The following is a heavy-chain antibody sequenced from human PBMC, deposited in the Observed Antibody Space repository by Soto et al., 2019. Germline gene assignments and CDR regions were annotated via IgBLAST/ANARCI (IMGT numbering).Heavy chain of an antibody. Sequence: QVQLQQWGAGPLRPLETLSLTCGVSGGSFSGYYWAWIRQSPGKGLEWIGEINDRGSINYNPSLKSRVSISVATSKNHYSLNLRSVTAADTAVYYCARESHDILTGPPWVWYFDLWGRGTLVNVSS. CDR3: ARESHDILTGPPWVWYFDL. J-gene: IGHJ2*01. V-gene: IGHV4-34*01. CDR2: INDRGSI. D-gene: IGHD3-9*01. CDR1: GGSFSGYY.